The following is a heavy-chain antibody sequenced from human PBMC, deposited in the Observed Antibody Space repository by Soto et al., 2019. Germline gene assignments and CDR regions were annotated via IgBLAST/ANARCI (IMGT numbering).Heavy chain of an antibody. J-gene: IGHJ2*01. V-gene: IGHV3-30*18. CDR2: ISYNGRTE. CDR3: ANLDETSGYSYDIGCFDF. D-gene: IGHD3-22*01. CDR1: GFTFNGYG. Sequence: QVQLVESGGGVVQPGRSLRLSCAASGFTFNGYGMHWGRQAPGKGLEWVAVISYNGRTEYYADSVKGRFTISRDNSKNTLYLQMDSLRAEDTGVYYCANLDETSGYSYDIGCFDFWRRGTLVTVSS.